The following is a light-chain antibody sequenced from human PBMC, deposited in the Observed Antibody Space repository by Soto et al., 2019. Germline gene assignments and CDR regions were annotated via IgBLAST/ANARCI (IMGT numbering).Light chain of an antibody. V-gene: IGLV1-44*01. J-gene: IGLJ1*01. CDR3: AAWDDSLNGSYV. CDR2: SNN. Sequence: QSVLTQPPSASGAPGQRGPISCSGSSSNIGSNTVNWYQQLPGTAPKLLIYSNNQRPSGVPDRFSGSKSGASASLAISGLQSEDEADYYCAAWDDSLNGSYVFGTGTKVTVL. CDR1: SSNIGSNT.